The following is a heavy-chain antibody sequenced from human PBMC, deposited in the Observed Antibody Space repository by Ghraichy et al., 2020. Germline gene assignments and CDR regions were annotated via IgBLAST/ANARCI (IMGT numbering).Heavy chain of an antibody. V-gene: IGHV4-34*01. J-gene: IGHJ6*02. CDR2: INHSGST. D-gene: IGHD3-10*01. Sequence: SETLSLTCAVYGGSFSGYYWSWIRQPPGKGLEWIGEINHSGSTNYNPSLKSRVTISVDTSKNQFSLKLSSVTAADTAVYYCARHKDYYGSGSNTKDVWGQGTTVTVSS. CDR1: GGSFSGYY. CDR3: ARHKDYYGSGSNTKDV.